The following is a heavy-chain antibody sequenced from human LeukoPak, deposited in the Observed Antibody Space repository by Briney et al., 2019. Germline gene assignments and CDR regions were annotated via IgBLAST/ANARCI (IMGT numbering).Heavy chain of an antibody. D-gene: IGHD3-22*01. CDR2: IWYDGSNK. CDR3: ARDEYYYDSSGYLTGPFDC. J-gene: IGHJ4*02. V-gene: IGHV3-33*01. CDR1: GFTFSSYG. Sequence: GGSLRLSCAASGFTFSSYGMHWVRQAPGKGLEWVAVIWYDGSNKYYADSVKGRFTISRDNSKNTLYLQMNSLRAEDTAVYYCARDEYYYDSSGYLTGPFDCWGQGTLVTVSS.